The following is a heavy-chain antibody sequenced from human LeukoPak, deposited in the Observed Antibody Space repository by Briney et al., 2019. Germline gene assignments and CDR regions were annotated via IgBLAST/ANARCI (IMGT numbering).Heavy chain of an antibody. CDR2: IYSSGST. CDR3: ASLYCSGGICYSGLGSADY. D-gene: IGHD2-15*01. V-gene: IGHV4-39*01. J-gene: IGHJ4*02. CDR1: GGSISSGSYY. Sequence: SETLSLTCTVSGGSISSGSYYWGWIRQPPGKGLEWIGSIYSSGSTYYNPSLKSRVTISVDTSKNQFSLKLSSVTAADTAVYFCASLYCSGGICYSGLGSADYWGRGTLVTVSS.